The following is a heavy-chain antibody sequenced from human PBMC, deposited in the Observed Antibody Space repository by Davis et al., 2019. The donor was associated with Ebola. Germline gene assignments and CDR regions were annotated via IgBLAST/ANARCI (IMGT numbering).Heavy chain of an antibody. Sequence: GESLKISCAASGFTFSDYYMSWIRQAPGKGLEWVSYISSSSSYTNYADSVKGRFTISRDNAKNSLYLQMNSLRAEDTAVYYCARRRWLQSNYFDYWGQGTLVTVSS. J-gene: IGHJ4*02. CDR2: ISSSSSYT. CDR1: GFTFSDYY. CDR3: ARRRWLQSNYFDY. V-gene: IGHV3-11*06. D-gene: IGHD5-24*01.